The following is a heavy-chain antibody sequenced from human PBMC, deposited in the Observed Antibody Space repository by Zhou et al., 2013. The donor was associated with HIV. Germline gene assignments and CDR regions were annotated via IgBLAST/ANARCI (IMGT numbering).Heavy chain of an antibody. Sequence: QVQLVQSGAEVKKPGSSVKVSCKASGDTFSSYAISWVRQAPGQGLEWMGGITPLFGTANYAQKFQGRVTITTDESTSTAYMELSSLRSEDTAVYYCARSLGFCSGGTCLMDYWGQGTLVTVSS. J-gene: IGHJ4*02. D-gene: IGHD2-15*01. CDR1: GDTFSSYA. V-gene: IGHV1-69*01. CDR3: ARSLGFCSGGTCLMDY. CDR2: ITPLFGTA.